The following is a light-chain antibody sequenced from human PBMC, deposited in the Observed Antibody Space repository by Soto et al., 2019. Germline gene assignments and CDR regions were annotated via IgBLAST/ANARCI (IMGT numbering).Light chain of an antibody. CDR1: STDVGDFNY. V-gene: IGLV2-14*03. Sequence: QSVLTQPASVSGSPGRSVTISCTGTSTDVGDFNYVSWYQHLPGRAPKLIIYDVTNRPSGISYRFSASKSGRTASLTISGLQAEDVADYYCSSYSSSTTHVVFGGGTKLTVL. CDR3: SSYSSSTTHVV. CDR2: DVT. J-gene: IGLJ2*01.